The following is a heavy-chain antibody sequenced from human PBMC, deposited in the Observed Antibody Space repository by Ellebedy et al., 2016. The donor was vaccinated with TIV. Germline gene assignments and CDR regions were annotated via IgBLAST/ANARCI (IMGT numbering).Heavy chain of an antibody. V-gene: IGHV1-3*01. J-gene: IGHJ4*02. CDR3: ARDPFDRGTEVVTAILGY. CDR2: INAGNGNT. D-gene: IGHD2-21*02. CDR1: GYNFINYA. Sequence: ASVKVSCKASGYNFINYAMHWVRQAPGQRLEWMGWINAGNGNTKYSQKFQGRVTITRDTSASTAYMELSSVRSEDTAVYYCARDPFDRGTEVVTAILGYWGQGTLVTVSS.